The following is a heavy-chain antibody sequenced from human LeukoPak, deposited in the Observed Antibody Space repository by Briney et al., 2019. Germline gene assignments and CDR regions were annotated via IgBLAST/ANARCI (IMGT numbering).Heavy chain of an antibody. V-gene: IGHV1-18*01. J-gene: IGHJ4*02. Sequence: GVSVKVSCKASGYTFSSYGISWVRQAPGQGLEWMGWIGPNNGNTNYAQNLQGRVTMTTDTSTGTAYMELRSLRSDDTAVYYCARDSGGRGHFDFWGQGTLVTVSS. CDR2: IGPNNGNT. CDR3: ARDSGGRGHFDF. CDR1: GYTFSSYG. D-gene: IGHD3-16*01.